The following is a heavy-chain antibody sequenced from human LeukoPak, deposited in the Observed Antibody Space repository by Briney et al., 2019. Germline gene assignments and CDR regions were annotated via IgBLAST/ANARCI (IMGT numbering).Heavy chain of an antibody. V-gene: IGHV3-33*01. CDR3: VRGDRSSPYFLDF. CDR1: GFTFSSYG. Sequence: GGSLRLSCAASGFTFSSYGMHWVRQAPGKGLEWVALIWYDGSKIFYAESVQGRFIISRDNSKNTVYLQMNSLRGGDTAVYRCVRGDRSSPYFLDFWGQGTVVPVSS. D-gene: IGHD6-13*01. CDR2: IWYDGSKI. J-gene: IGHJ4*02.